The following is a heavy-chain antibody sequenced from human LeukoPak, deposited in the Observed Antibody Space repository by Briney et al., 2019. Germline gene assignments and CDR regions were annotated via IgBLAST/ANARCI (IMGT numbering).Heavy chain of an antibody. Sequence: ASVKVSCKASGYTFTSYYMHWVRQAPGQGLEWMGIINPSGGSTSYAQKFQGRVTMTRDMSTSTVYMELSSLRSEDTAVYYCATQGGVTHNFDYWGQGTLVTVSS. CDR3: ATQGGVTHNFDY. CDR1: GYTFTSYY. V-gene: IGHV1-46*01. D-gene: IGHD4-23*01. J-gene: IGHJ4*02. CDR2: INPSGGST.